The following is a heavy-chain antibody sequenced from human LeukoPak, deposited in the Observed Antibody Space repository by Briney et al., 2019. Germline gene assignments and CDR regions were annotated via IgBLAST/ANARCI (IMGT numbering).Heavy chain of an antibody. CDR3: ASRQGLGWHYVN. V-gene: IGHV3-23*01. Sequence: GGSLRLSCVDSGFTFSSYAMSWVRQVPGKGLEWVSGISDSGGSTYYADSVKGRFTISRDHSKNTLYLQMNSLGAEDTAIYYCASRQGLGWHYVNWGQGTLVTVSS. J-gene: IGHJ4*02. CDR1: GFTFSSYA. CDR2: ISDSGGST. D-gene: IGHD3-10*02.